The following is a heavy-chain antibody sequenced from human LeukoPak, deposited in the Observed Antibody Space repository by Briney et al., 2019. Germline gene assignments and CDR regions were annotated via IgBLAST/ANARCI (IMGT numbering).Heavy chain of an antibody. CDR1: GGTSSSYA. Sequence: SVKVSCKASGGTSSSYAISWVRQAPGQGLEWMGGIIPIFGTANYAQRFQGRVTITTDESTSTAYMELSSLRSEDTAVYYCARDPYYYDSSGYYDYWGQGTLVTVSS. D-gene: IGHD3-22*01. CDR3: ARDPYYYDSSGYYDY. V-gene: IGHV1-69*05. CDR2: IIPIFGTA. J-gene: IGHJ4*02.